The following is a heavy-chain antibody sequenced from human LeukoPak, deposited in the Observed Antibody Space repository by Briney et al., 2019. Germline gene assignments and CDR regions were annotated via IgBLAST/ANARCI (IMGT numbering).Heavy chain of an antibody. CDR1: GFTFSSYA. Sequence: GGSLRLSCAASGFTFSSYAMSWVRQAPGKGLEWVSAISGSGGSTYYADSVKGRFTISRDNSKNTLYLQMNSLRAEDTAVYYCSLIFGVVIRWARDAFDIWGQGTMVTVSS. J-gene: IGHJ3*02. D-gene: IGHD3-3*01. CDR3: SLIFGVVIRWARDAFDI. V-gene: IGHV3-23*01. CDR2: ISGSGGST.